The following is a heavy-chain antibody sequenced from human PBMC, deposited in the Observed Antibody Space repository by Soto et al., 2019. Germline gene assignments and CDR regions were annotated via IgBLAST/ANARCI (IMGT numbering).Heavy chain of an antibody. CDR3: AGGVSRRHHNTYVGSGSPYYYYYYMDV. CDR1: GGTFSSYT. CDR2: IIPILGIA. Sequence: QVQLVQSGAEVKKPGSSVKVSCKASGGTFSSYTISWVRQAPGQGLEWMGRIIPILGIANYAQKFQGRVTITADKSTSTAYMELSSLRSEDTAVYYCAGGVSRRHHNTYVGSGSPYYYYYYMDVWGKGTTVTVSS. J-gene: IGHJ6*03. D-gene: IGHD3-10*01. V-gene: IGHV1-69*02.